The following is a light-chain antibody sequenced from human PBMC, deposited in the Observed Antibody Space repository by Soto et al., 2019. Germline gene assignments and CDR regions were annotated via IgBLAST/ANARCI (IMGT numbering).Light chain of an antibody. Sequence: EIVLTQSPAPPSVCPGERATLSCRASQSVSSSYLAWYQQKPGQAPRLLIYGASSMAAGIPDRVSGSGSGTDFTLTISRLEPEDFALYYCQQYGNSPNTFGQGTRLEIK. CDR1: QSVSSSY. CDR3: QQYGNSPNT. J-gene: IGKJ5*01. V-gene: IGKV3-20*01. CDR2: GAS.